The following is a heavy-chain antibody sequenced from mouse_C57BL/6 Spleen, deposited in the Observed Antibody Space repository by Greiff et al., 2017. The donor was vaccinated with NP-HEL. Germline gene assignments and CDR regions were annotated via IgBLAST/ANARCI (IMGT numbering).Heavy chain of an antibody. V-gene: IGHV1-82*01. CDR3: ARVEGTPVVAPGYFDD. J-gene: IGHJ2*01. CDR1: GYAFSSSW. D-gene: IGHD1-1*01. CDR2: IYPGDGDT. Sequence: VQLQQSGPELVKPGASVKISCKASGYAFSSSWMNWVKQRPGKGLEWIGRIYPGDGDTNYNGKFKGKATLTADKSSSTAYMQLSSLTSEDSAVYVWARVEGTPVVAPGYFDDWGQGTTLTVSS.